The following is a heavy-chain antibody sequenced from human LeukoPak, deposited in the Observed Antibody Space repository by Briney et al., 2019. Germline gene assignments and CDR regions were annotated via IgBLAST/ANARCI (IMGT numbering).Heavy chain of an antibody. D-gene: IGHD6-19*01. CDR2: IYYSGST. CDR3: ARLASSGWSHCDY. CDR1: GGSISGYY. J-gene: IGHJ4*02. V-gene: IGHV4-59*08. Sequence: PSETLSLTCTVSGGSISGYYWSWIRQPPGKGPEWIGYIYYSGSTNYNPSLKSRVTISVDTSKNQFSLKMNSVTAADTAVYYCARLASSGWSHCDYWGQGTLATVSS.